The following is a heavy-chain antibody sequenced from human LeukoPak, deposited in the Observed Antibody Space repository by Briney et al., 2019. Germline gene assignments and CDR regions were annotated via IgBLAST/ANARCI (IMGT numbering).Heavy chain of an antibody. CDR1: GGSISSGGYS. CDR2: IYHSGST. V-gene: IGHV4-30-2*01. J-gene: IGHJ4*02. Sequence: SETLSLTCAVSGGSISSGGYSWSWIRQPPGKGLEWIGYIYHSGSTYYNPSLKSRVTISVDRSKNQFSLKLSSVTAADTAVYYCARGGGTSNYRYWGQGTLVTVSS. CDR3: ARGGGTSNYRY. D-gene: IGHD4-11*01.